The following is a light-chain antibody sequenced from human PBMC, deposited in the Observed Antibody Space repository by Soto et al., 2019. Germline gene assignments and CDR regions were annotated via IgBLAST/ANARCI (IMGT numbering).Light chain of an antibody. CDR2: AAS. J-gene: IGKJ2*01. CDR3: HQYNNWPPMHT. V-gene: IGKV3-15*01. Sequence: IVMTQSPATLSVFPGERATLSCRASQSVSNNLAWLQQKPGQPPRLLIYAASTRAAGIPARFSGSGSGTDFTLTISSLQSEDFAVYYCHQYNNWPPMHTFGQGTKVDIK. CDR1: QSVSNN.